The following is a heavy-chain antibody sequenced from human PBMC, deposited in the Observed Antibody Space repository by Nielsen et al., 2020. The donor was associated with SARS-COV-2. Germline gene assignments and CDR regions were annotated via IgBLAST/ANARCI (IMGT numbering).Heavy chain of an antibody. CDR3: ARGRSLTLSSSGWFGWLDP. CDR2: INPSGGST. Sequence: ASVNVSCKASGYTFTNNHMYWVRQAPGQGLEWMGIINPSGGSTTYAQKFQGRVTMTRDTSTSTVHMELSSLRSDDTAVYYCARGRSLTLSSSGWFGWLDPWGQGTLVTVSS. D-gene: IGHD6-19*01. V-gene: IGHV1-46*01. CDR1: GYTFTNNH. J-gene: IGHJ5*02.